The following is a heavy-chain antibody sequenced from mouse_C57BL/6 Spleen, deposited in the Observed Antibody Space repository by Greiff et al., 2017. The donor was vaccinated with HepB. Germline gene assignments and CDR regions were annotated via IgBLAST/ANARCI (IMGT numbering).Heavy chain of an antibody. D-gene: IGHD4-1*01. CDR2: IWSGGST. CDR3: ARKRELGQRDYAMDY. CDR1: GFSLTSYG. J-gene: IGHJ4*01. Sequence: QVQLKESGPGLVQPSQSLSITCTVSGFSLTSYGVHWVRQSPGKGLEWLGVIWSGGSTDYNAAFISRLSISKDNSKSQVFFKMNSLQADDTAIYYCARKRELGQRDYAMDYWGQGTSVTVSS. V-gene: IGHV2-2*01.